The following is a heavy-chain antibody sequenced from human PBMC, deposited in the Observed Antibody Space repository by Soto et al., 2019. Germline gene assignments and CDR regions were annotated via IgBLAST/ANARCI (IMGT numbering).Heavy chain of an antibody. Sequence: PSETLSLTCTVSGGSFTNYYWSWIRQPPGRGLEWIGYIYNTGSTNYNPSLKSRVTISVDTSKNQFSLKLSSVTAADTAVYYCASRNYYGSGSYHSYFDYWGQGTLVTVSS. J-gene: IGHJ4*02. V-gene: IGHV4-59*08. CDR2: IYNTGST. D-gene: IGHD3-10*01. CDR1: GGSFTNYY. CDR3: ASRNYYGSGSYHSYFDY.